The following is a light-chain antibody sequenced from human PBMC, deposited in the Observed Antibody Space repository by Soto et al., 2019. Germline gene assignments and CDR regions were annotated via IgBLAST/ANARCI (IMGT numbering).Light chain of an antibody. CDR1: SSDVGGYNY. J-gene: IGLJ1*01. Sequence: QSALTQPACVSGSPGQSITISCTGTSSDVGGYNYVSWYQQHPGKAPKLMIYDVSNRPSGVSNRFSGSKSGNTASLTISGLHAEDEADYYCSSYTSSSSYVFGTGTKLTVL. CDR2: DVS. CDR3: SSYTSSSSYV. V-gene: IGLV2-14*01.